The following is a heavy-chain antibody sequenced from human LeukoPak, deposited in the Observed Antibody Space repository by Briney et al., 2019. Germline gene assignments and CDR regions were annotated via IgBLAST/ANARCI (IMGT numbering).Heavy chain of an antibody. CDR1: GYTFTGYY. J-gene: IGHJ4*02. CDR2: INPNSGGT. D-gene: IGHD2-2*01. V-gene: IGHV1-2*02. CDR3: ARRYCSSTSCYPPSFDY. Sequence: ASVKVSCKASGYTFTGYYTHWVRQAPGQGLEWMGWINPNSGGTNYAQKFQGRVTMTRDTSISTAYMELSRLRSDDTAVYYCARRYCSSTSCYPPSFDYWGQGTLVTVSS.